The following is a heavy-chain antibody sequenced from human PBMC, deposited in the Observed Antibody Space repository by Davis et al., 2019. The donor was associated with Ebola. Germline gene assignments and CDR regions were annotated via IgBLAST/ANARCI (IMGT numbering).Heavy chain of an antibody. Sequence: PGGSLRLSCAASGFTSSDYYMSWIRQAPGKGPEWVSYISSNSTNKKYADSVKGRFTISRDDAKNSLYLQMNSLRAEDTAVYYCAREAYYYDSTGYYYNIPDLFDYWGQGTLVTVSS. V-gene: IGHV3-11*06. CDR3: AREAYYYDSTGYYYNIPDLFDY. CDR1: GFTSSDYY. D-gene: IGHD3-22*01. J-gene: IGHJ4*02. CDR2: ISSNSTNK.